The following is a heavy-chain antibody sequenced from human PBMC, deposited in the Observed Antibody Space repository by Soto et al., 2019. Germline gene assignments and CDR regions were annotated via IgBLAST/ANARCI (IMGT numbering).Heavy chain of an antibody. J-gene: IGHJ6*02. V-gene: IGHV4-34*01. CDR3: ARGNGYNRYYYYYGMDV. CDR1: GGSFSGYY. Sequence: SETLSLTCAVYGGSFSGYYWSWIRQPPGKGLEWIGEINHSGSTNYNPSLKSRVTISVDTSKNQFSLKLSSVTAADTAVYYCARGNGYNRYYYYYGMDVWGQGTTVTVSS. D-gene: IGHD5-12*01. CDR2: INHSGST.